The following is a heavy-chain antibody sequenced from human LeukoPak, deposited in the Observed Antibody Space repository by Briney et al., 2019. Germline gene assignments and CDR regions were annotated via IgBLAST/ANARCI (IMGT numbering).Heavy chain of an antibody. Sequence: GGSLTLPCAASGFTFSSFDMHWVRHPAGQGLEWVATIVTASDAYYPGSVEGRFTLSRDNAKNSLYLQMNSLTAGDTAVYYCARGPPRGKYYYMDVWGKGTTVTVSS. CDR2: IVTASDA. V-gene: IGHV3-13*01. D-gene: IGHD1-1*01. CDR1: GFTFSSFD. CDR3: ARGPPRGKYYYMDV. J-gene: IGHJ6*03.